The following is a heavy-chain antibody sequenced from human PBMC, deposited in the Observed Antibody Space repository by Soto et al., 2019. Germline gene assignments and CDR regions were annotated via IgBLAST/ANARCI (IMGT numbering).Heavy chain of an antibody. D-gene: IGHD6-19*01. J-gene: IGHJ1*01. CDR2: ISTYNGNT. CDR3: ARDHPSFIAVPSV. V-gene: IGHV1-18*01. CDR1: GYTFTSDG. Sequence: ASVKVSCKASGYTFTSDGISWVRQALGQGLEWMGWISTYNGNTNFAQNLQGRVTMTTDTSTSTAYMELRSLRSGDTAVYYCARDHPSFIAVPSVWGQGTLVTVSS.